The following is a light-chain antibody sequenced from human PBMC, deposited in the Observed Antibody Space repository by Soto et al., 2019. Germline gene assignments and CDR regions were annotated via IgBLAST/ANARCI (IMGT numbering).Light chain of an antibody. J-gene: IGKJ4*01. CDR3: QQSYSNPLT. CDR1: QSISSS. V-gene: IGKV1-39*01. CDR2: GAS. Sequence: DIQMTQSPSSLSASVGDRVTITCRASQSISSSLIWYQHKPGEAPKLLLYGASSLYSGVPSRFSGSGSGTEFTLTINSLQPEDFATYYCQQSYSNPLTFGGGTKVEIK.